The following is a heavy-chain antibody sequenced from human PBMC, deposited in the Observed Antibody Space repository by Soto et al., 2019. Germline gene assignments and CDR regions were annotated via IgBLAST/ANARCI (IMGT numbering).Heavy chain of an antibody. J-gene: IGHJ3*01. Sequence: GGSLRLSCAASGFTFGPFWMHWVRQAPGKGLVWLSHINSDGSTIVYADSVKGRFTISRDNAKNKLYLQMNSLRVEDTAVYYCTRDRAYPDSLDLWGQGTMVTVS. CDR2: INSDGSTI. CDR3: TRDRAYPDSLDL. CDR1: GFTFGPFW. V-gene: IGHV3-74*01. D-gene: IGHD2-2*01.